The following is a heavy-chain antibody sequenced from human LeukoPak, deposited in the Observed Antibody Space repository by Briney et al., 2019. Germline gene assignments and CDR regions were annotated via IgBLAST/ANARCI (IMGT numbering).Heavy chain of an antibody. CDR2: FCTSGST. V-gene: IGHV4-61*02. CDR3: AREVIAAHNWFDP. Sequence: SEPLSLTCTVSGDSINSGSYCWSWIRQPAGKGLEWIGRFCTSGSTNYNPSLKSRVTISVDTSKNQFSLKLSSVTAADSAVYYCAREVIAAHNWFDPWGQGTLVTVSS. D-gene: IGHD6-6*01. J-gene: IGHJ5*02. CDR1: GDSINSGSYC.